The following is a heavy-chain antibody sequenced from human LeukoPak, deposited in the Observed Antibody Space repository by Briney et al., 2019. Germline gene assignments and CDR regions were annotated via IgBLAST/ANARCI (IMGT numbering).Heavy chain of an antibody. CDR2: ISNGGSTYYVSSNGGST. Sequence: GGSLRLSCSASGFTFSSYDMHWVRQAPGKGLEYVSSISNGGSTYYVSSNGGSTYYADSVKGRFTISRDNSKNTLYLQMNSLRAEDTAVYYCAKEDYGGNSPLFDYWGQGTLVTVSS. V-gene: IGHV3-64*04. J-gene: IGHJ4*02. CDR1: GFTFSSYD. CDR3: AKEDYGGNSPLFDY. D-gene: IGHD4-23*01.